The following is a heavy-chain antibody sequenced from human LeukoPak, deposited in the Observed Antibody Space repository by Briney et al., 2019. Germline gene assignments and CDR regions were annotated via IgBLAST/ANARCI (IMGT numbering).Heavy chain of an antibody. CDR1: GFTFSSYA. Sequence: PGGSLRLSCAASGFTFSSYAMSWVRQAPGKGLEWVSAISGSGGSTYYADSVKGRFTISRDNSKSTLYLQMNSLRAEDTAVYYCAKGELWFGELLSSHLDYWGQGTLVTVSS. CDR2: ISGSGGST. CDR3: AKGELWFGELLSSHLDY. D-gene: IGHD3-10*01. J-gene: IGHJ4*02. V-gene: IGHV3-23*01.